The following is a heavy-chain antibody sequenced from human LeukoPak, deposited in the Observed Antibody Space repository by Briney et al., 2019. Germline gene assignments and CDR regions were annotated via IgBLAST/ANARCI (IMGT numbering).Heavy chain of an antibody. CDR3: ASFATGIVVAVDDY. Sequence: ASVKVSCKASGYTFTGYYMHWVRQAPGQGLEWMGWINPNSGGTNYAQKFQGRVTMTRDTSISTAYMELSRLRSDVTAVYYCASFATGIVVAVDDYWGQGTLVTVSS. CDR2: INPNSGGT. V-gene: IGHV1-2*02. D-gene: IGHD6-19*01. CDR1: GYTFTGYY. J-gene: IGHJ4*02.